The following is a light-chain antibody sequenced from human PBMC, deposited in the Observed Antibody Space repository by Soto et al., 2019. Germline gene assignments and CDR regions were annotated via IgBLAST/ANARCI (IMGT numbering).Light chain of an antibody. V-gene: IGKV1-17*01. J-gene: IGKJ5*01. CDR3: QQLYIFPLT. CDR1: RDVGSD. Sequence: MNQSPSSLSASVGEKIIITCRASRDVGSDVSWYQQKPGQAPKLLIYAASNLYTGVPSRFSGGESGTEYTLTISSLQPEDSATYYCQQLYIFPLTFGQGTRLEIK. CDR2: AAS.